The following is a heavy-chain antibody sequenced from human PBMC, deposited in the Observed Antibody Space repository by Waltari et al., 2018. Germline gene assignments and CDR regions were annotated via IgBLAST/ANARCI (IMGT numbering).Heavy chain of an antibody. CDR2: IYYSGST. Sequence: QVQLQESGPGLVKPSETLSLTCTVSGGSISSYSWSWIRQPPGKGLEWIGYIYYSGSTNYNPSLKSRVTISVDTSKNQFSLKLSSVTAADTDVYYCARAYCGGDCYPRDWGQGTLVTVSS. J-gene: IGHJ4*02. CDR3: ARAYCGGDCYPRD. CDR1: GGSISSYS. D-gene: IGHD2-21*02. V-gene: IGHV4-59*01.